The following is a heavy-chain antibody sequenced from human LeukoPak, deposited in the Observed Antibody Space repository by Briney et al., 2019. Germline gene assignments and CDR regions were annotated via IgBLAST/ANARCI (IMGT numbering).Heavy chain of an antibody. CDR3: ASQRIQLWTGYYGMDV. D-gene: IGHD5-18*01. V-gene: IGHV3-23*01. J-gene: IGHJ6*02. CDR1: GFTFSSHA. Sequence: GGSLRLSCAASGFTFSSHAMGWVRQAPGKGLEWVSSITGSGGSTYYGDSVKGRFTISRDNSKNTLYLQMNSLRAEDTAVYYCASQRIQLWTGYYGMDVWGQGTTVTVSS. CDR2: ITGSGGST.